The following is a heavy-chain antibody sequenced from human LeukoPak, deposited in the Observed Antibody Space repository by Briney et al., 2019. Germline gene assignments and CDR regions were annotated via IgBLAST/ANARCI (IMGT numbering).Heavy chain of an antibody. V-gene: IGHV3-23*01. CDR2: ISSTGGTT. CDR1: GFTFSSYG. CDR3: AKDTKVRGLIGY. J-gene: IGHJ4*02. D-gene: IGHD3-10*01. Sequence: GGSLRLSCAASGFTFSSYGMSWVRQAPGKGLEWVSAISSTGGTTYYADSVKGRFTISRDNSKNTLYLQMNSLRAEDTAIYYCAKDTKVRGLIGYWGQGTLVTVSS.